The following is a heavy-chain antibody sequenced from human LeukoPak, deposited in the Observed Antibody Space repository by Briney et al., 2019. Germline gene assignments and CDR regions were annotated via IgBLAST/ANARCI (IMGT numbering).Heavy chain of an antibody. V-gene: IGHV2-70*11. CDR2: IDWDDDK. Sequence: ESGPALVKPTQTLTLTCTFSGFSLSTSGMCVSWIRQPPGKALEWLARIDWDDDKYYSTSLKTRLTISKDTSENQVVLTMTNMDPADTATYYCARDSSGSRGFDYWGQGTLVTVSS. CDR3: ARDSSGSRGFDY. D-gene: IGHD3-22*01. CDR1: GFSLSTSGMC. J-gene: IGHJ4*02.